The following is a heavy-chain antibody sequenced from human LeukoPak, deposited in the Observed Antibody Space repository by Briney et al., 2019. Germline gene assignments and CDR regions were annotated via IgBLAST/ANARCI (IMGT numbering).Heavy chain of an antibody. CDR3: ATSSNAPGNH. CDR1: GFTVSSNY. Sequence: AGGSLRLSCAASGFTVSSNYMSWVRQAPGKGLEWVANIKEDGSAQYYVGSVKGRLTISRDNAKNSLNLQMNSLRAEDTAVYYCATSSNAPGNHWGQGTLVTVSS. V-gene: IGHV3-7*01. J-gene: IGHJ5*02. D-gene: IGHD2-2*01. CDR2: IKEDGSAQ.